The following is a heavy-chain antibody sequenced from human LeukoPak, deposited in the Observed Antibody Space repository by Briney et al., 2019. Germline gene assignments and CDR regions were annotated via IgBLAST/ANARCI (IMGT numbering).Heavy chain of an antibody. CDR3: ARVNINNWHSCDY. Sequence: SETPSLTCAVSGGSISSSNWWSWVRQPPGKGLEWIGEIYHSGSTNYNPSLKSRVTISVDKSKNQFSLKLSSVTAADTAVYYCARVNINNWHSCDYWGQGTLVTVSS. D-gene: IGHD1-1*01. V-gene: IGHV4-4*02. CDR1: GGSISSSNW. CDR2: IYHSGST. J-gene: IGHJ4*02.